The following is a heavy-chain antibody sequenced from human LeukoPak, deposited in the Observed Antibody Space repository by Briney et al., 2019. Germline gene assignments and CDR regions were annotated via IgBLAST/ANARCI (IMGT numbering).Heavy chain of an antibody. J-gene: IGHJ4*02. D-gene: IGHD2-2*01. CDR1: VFTFSSYA. V-gene: IGHV3-49*04. Sequence: TGGSLRLSCAASVFTFSSYAMSWVRQAPGKGLEWVGFIRSKAYGGTTEYAASVKGRFTISRDDSKSIAYLQMNSLKTEDTAVYYCTRSSAYCSSTSCYVLDYWGQGTLVTVSS. CDR2: IRSKAYGGTT. CDR3: TRSSAYCSSTSCYVLDY.